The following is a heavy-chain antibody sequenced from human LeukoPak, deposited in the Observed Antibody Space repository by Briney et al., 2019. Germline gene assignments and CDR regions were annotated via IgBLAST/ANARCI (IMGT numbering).Heavy chain of an antibody. D-gene: IGHD5-24*01. CDR1: GFTFSSYW. CDR2: IKQDGSEK. V-gene: IGHV3-7*01. J-gene: IGHJ6*03. CDR3: ARDRHGYTMYYYYYYYMDV. Sequence: PGGSLRLSCAASGFTFSSYWMSWVRQAPGKGLEWVANIKQDGSEKYYVDSVKGRFTISRDNAKNSLYLQMNSLRAEDTAVYYCARDRHGYTMYYYYYYYMDVWGKGTTVTVSS.